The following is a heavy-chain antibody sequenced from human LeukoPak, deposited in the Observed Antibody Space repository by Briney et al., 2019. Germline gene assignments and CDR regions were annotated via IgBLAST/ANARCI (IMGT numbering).Heavy chain of an antibody. Sequence: SQTLSLTCTVSGGSISSGSYYWSGIRQPAWKGLEWIGRIYTSGSTNYNPSLKSRVTISVDTSKNQFSLKLSSVTAADTAVYYCARDRKYYYDSSGYYNYYFDYWGQGTLVTVSS. CDR1: GGSISSGSYY. CDR2: IYTSGST. CDR3: ARDRKYYYDSSGYYNYYFDY. D-gene: IGHD3-22*01. J-gene: IGHJ4*02. V-gene: IGHV4-61*02.